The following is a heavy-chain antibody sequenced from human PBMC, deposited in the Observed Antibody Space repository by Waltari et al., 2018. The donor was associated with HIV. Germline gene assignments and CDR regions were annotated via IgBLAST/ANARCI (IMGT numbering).Heavy chain of an antibody. CDR1: GYTFTGYY. Sequence: QVQLVQSGAEVKKPGASVKVSCKASGYTFTGYYMHWVRQAPGQGLEWMEGINPNRGGTDYARKFKGRVSMTRDTSISRADMELSRLRSDDTAVYYCARLPYGDYVGEIHAFDIWGQGTMVTVSS. D-gene: IGHD4-17*01. CDR2: INPNRGGT. J-gene: IGHJ3*02. CDR3: ARLPYGDYVGEIHAFDI. V-gene: IGHV1-2*02.